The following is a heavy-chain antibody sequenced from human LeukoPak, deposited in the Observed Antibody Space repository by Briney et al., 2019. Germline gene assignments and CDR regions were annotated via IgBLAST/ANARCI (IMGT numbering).Heavy chain of an antibody. CDR2: ISASGGST. J-gene: IGHJ4*02. V-gene: IGHV3-23*01. Sequence: PGGSLRLSCAASGFTFSSYAMSWARQAPGKGLEWVSIISASGGSTYYADSVKGRFTISRDNSKNTLYLQMNSLRAEDTAIYYCAKGLNFHNFDYWGQGTLVTVSS. CDR3: AKGLNFHNFDY. CDR1: GFTFSSYA. D-gene: IGHD2/OR15-2a*01.